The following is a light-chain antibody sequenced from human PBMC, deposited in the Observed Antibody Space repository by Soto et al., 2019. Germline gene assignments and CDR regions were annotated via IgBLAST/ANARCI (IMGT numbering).Light chain of an antibody. J-gene: IGLJ1*01. CDR3: SSYTSSSTLDV. V-gene: IGLV2-14*01. CDR1: SSDVGGYNY. CDR2: DVS. Sequence: SVLTQPASVSGSPGQSITISCTGTSSDVGGYNYVSWYQQHPGKAPKLMIHDVSNRPSGVSNRFSGSKSGNTASLTISGLQAEDEADYYCSSYTSSSTLDVFGTGTKVTVL.